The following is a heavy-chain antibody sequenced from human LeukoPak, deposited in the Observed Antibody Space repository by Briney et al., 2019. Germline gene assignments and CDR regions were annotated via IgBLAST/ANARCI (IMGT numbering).Heavy chain of an antibody. CDR1: GFTFSSYG. Sequence: GGSLRLSCAASGFTFSSYGMHWVRQTPGKGLEWVAFIRYDGSNKYYADSVKGRFTISRDNSKNTLYLQMNSLRAEDTAVYYCAKDAGDCSSTSCYPNLTSDYWGQGTLVTVSS. CDR3: AKDAGDCSSTSCYPNLTSDY. CDR2: IRYDGSNK. V-gene: IGHV3-30*02. J-gene: IGHJ4*02. D-gene: IGHD2-2*01.